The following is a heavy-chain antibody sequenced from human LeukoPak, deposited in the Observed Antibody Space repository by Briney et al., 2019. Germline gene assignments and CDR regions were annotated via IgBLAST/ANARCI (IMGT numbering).Heavy chain of an antibody. Sequence: PSETLSLTCTVSGGSISSSSYYWGWIRQPPGKGLEWIGCIFYSGRTYYNPSLKSRVTISVDTCKNQFSLMLSSVTAADTAVFYCARFLEWLTPIDYWGQGTLVTVSS. CDR2: IFYSGRT. CDR1: GGSISSSSYY. J-gene: IGHJ4*02. CDR3: ARFLEWLTPIDY. D-gene: IGHD3-3*01. V-gene: IGHV4-39*01.